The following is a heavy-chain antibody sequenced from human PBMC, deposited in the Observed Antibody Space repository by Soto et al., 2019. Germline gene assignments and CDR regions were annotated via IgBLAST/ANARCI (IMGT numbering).Heavy chain of an antibody. CDR1: GVCVSTSS. CDR3: ARVRLEYSNKPYFFDN. J-gene: IGHJ4*02. Sequence: PWCSTRLSXAASGVCVSTSSMNWPLKTPGKGLEWVSSISSKPNRTSFYIHYAESVKGRFTISRDNAKDSLYLQMKTLRAEDTGVYYCARVRLEYSNKPYFFDNWGRGTQVTVSS. CDR2: ISSKPNRTSFYI. D-gene: IGHD4-4*01. V-gene: IGHV3-21*01.